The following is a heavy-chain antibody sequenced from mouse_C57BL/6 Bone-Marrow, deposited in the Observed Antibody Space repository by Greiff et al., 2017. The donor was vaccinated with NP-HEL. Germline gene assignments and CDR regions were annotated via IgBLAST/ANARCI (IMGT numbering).Heavy chain of an antibody. CDR3: VPTVVAHWYFDV. CDR2: IYPGNSDT. Sequence: EVQLQQSGTVLARPGASVKMSCKTSGYTFTSYWMHWVKQRPGQGLEWIGAIYPGNSDTSYNQKFKGKAKLTAVTSASTAYMELSSLTNEDSAVYYCVPTVVAHWYFDVWGTGTTVTVSS. J-gene: IGHJ1*03. V-gene: IGHV1-5*01. CDR1: GYTFTSYW. D-gene: IGHD1-1*01.